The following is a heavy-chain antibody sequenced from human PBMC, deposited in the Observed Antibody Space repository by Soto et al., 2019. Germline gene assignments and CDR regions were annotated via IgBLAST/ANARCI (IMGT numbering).Heavy chain of an antibody. Sequence: GSLRLSCGASGFTFSNFAMSWVRQAPGRGLEWVSGISASGRDIHYADSVKDRFTVSRDNSKNTLYLQMNSLRAEDTAIYYCAKGKTSGWYYFDYWGQGALVTVSS. CDR3: AKGKTSGWYYFDY. CDR2: ISASGRDI. D-gene: IGHD6-19*01. J-gene: IGHJ4*02. CDR1: GFTFSNFA. V-gene: IGHV3-23*01.